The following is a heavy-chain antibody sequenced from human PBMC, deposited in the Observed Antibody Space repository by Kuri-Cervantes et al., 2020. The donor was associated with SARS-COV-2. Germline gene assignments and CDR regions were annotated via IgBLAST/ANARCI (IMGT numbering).Heavy chain of an antibody. CDR2: IYYSGST. CDR3: ARHRIRFLSDDAFDI. CDR1: GASISSVYYY. V-gene: IGHV4-30-4*08. Sequence: SETLSLTCTVSGASISSVYYYWSWIRQSPGKGLEWIGYIYYSGSTHYSPSLESRVTISIDRSNNQFSLKLSSVTAADTAVYYCARHRIRFLSDDAFDIWGQGTMVTVSS. D-gene: IGHD3-16*01. J-gene: IGHJ3*02.